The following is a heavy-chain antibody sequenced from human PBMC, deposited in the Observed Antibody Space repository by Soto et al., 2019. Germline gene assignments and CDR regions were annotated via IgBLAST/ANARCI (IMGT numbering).Heavy chain of an antibody. CDR3: ARQPPGYFAMAV. Sequence: GESLKISCKGSGYNFRDYWIGWVRQMPGKDLEWMGIVHPPDSNIRYSQSFQGQVTISADKSISTAYLQWTSLKASDSAIYYCARQPPGYFAMAVWAQGTKVTVSS. CDR1: GYNFRDYW. V-gene: IGHV5-51*01. J-gene: IGHJ6*02. CDR2: VHPPDSNI.